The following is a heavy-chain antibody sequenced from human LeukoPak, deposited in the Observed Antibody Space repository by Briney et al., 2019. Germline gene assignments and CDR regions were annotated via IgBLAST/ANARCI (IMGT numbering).Heavy chain of an antibody. J-gene: IGHJ3*02. V-gene: IGHV1-2*02. Sequence: ASEKVSCKASGYTFTAYYIHWVRQAPGQGLEWMGWINPNSGGTNYALKFRGRVTMTRDTSISTASMELSRLRSDDTAVYYCARPQDHGGNVENFDIWGQGTMVTVSS. CDR3: ARPQDHGGNVENFDI. D-gene: IGHD4-23*01. CDR1: GYTFTAYY. CDR2: INPNSGGT.